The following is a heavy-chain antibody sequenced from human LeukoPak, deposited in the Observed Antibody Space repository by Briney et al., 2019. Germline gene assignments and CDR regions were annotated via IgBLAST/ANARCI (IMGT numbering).Heavy chain of an antibody. CDR2: IYYSGST. CDR3: ARHVKGATPLFYFDY. V-gene: IGHV4-59*08. Sequence: SETLSLTCTVSGGSISSYYWSWIRQPPGKGLEWIGYIYYSGSTNYNPSLKSRVTTSVDTSKNQFSLKLSSVTAADTAVYYCARHVKGATPLFYFDYWGQGTLVTVSS. J-gene: IGHJ4*02. CDR1: GGSISSYY. D-gene: IGHD1-26*01.